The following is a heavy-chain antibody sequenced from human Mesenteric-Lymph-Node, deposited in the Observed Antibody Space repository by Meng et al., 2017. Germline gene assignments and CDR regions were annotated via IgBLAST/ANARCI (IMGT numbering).Heavy chain of an antibody. Sequence: ASVKVSCKASGYTFTTYAVQWVRQAPGQRLEWMGWISAYNGNTNYAQKLQGRVTMTTDTSTSTAYMELRSLRSDDTAVYYCARDRSSYGDYQIFEYWGQGTLVTVSS. CDR1: GYTFTTYA. J-gene: IGHJ4*02. V-gene: IGHV1-18*01. CDR2: ISAYNGNT. D-gene: IGHD4-17*01. CDR3: ARDRSSYGDYQIFEY.